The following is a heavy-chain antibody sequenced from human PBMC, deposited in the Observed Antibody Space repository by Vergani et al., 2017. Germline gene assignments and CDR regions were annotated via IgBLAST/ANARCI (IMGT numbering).Heavy chain of an antibody. Sequence: QVQLVQSGAEVKKPGASVKVSCKASGYTFTSYGITWVRQAPGQGLEWMGWISANNGNTNYAQKLQGRVTMTTDTSTSTAYMELRSLRSEDTAVCYCARGDYGKHVGYYGMDVWGQGTTVTVYS. J-gene: IGHJ6*01. V-gene: IGHV1-18*01. CDR1: GYTFTSYG. D-gene: IGHD4-17*01. CDR2: ISANNGNT. CDR3: ARGDYGKHVGYYGMDV.